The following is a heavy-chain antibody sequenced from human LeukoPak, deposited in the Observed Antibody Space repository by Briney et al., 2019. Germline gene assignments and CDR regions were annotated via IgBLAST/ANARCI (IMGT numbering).Heavy chain of an antibody. Sequence: GGSLRLSCAASGFTFSSYSMNWVRQAPGKGLEWVSTISGNGVSTYYADSVKGRFTISRDNSKNTLYLQMSILRAEDTAVYYCAAGEGYHKLDYWGQGTLVTVSS. J-gene: IGHJ4*02. CDR1: GFTFSSYS. V-gene: IGHV3-23*01. CDR3: AAGEGYHKLDY. CDR2: ISGNGVST. D-gene: IGHD5-24*01.